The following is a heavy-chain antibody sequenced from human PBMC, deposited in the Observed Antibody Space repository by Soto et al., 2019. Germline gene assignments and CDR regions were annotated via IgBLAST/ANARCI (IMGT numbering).Heavy chain of an antibody. V-gene: IGHV4-30-2*01. D-gene: IGHD3-22*01. CDR2: IYHSGST. J-gene: IGHJ4*02. CDR3: ALCSMEVVPEH. Sequence: SETLSLTCAVSGGSISSGGYSWSWIRQPPGKGLEWIGYIYHSGSTYYNPSLKSRVTLSVDTSKNQCSLTLSSMTAADTAVYYCALCSMEVVPEHWGQGTLVTVSS. CDR1: GGSISSGGYS.